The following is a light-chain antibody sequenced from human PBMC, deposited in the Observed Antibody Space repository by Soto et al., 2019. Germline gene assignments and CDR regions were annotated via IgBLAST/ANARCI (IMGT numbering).Light chain of an antibody. V-gene: IGLV2-23*02. CDR1: SSNVGSYKL. J-gene: IGLJ1*01. CDR2: EVN. Sequence: QSVLTQPASVSGSPGQSITISCTGTSSNVGSYKLVSWYQQHPGKAPKLMIFEVNKRPSGVSNRFSGSKSGNTASLTISGLKVEGEADYYCCSSGGSPTYVFGTGTKVNV. CDR3: CSSGGSPTYV.